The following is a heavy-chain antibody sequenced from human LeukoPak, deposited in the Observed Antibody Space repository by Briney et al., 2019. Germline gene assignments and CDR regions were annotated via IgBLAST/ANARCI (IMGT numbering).Heavy chain of an antibody. J-gene: IGHJ4*02. V-gene: IGHV3-11*06. D-gene: IGHD3-10*01. Sequence: GGSLRLSCAVSGFTFSDYYMIWIRQAPGKGLEWVSYISSSSSYTNYADSVKRRFTISRDNAKNSLYLQINSLRAEDTAVYYCARDISTYGSGSSQFDYWGQGTLVTVSS. CDR3: ARDISTYGSGSSQFDY. CDR2: ISSSSSYT. CDR1: GFTFSDYY.